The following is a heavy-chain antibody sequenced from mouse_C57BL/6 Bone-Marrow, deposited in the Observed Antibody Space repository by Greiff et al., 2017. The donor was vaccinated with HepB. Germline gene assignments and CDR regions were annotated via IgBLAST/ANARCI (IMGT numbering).Heavy chain of an antibody. J-gene: IGHJ1*03. CDR2: IDPNSGGT. CDR1: GYTFTSYW. Sequence: QVQLQQPGAELVKPGASVKLSSKASGYTFTSYWMHWVKQRPGRGLEWIGRIDPNSGGTKYNEKFKSKATLTVDKPSSTAYMQLSSLTSEDYAVYYCARSPGGTTVDLPYWYFDVWGTGTTVTVSS. V-gene: IGHV1-62-3*01. D-gene: IGHD1-1*01. CDR3: ARSPGGTTVDLPYWYFDV.